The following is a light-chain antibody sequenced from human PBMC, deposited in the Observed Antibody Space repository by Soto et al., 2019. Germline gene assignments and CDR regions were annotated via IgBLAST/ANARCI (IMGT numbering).Light chain of an antibody. CDR1: QSVSSSY. Sequence: EIVLTQSPGTLSLSPLERXPLXWRASQSVSSSYLAWYQQKPGQAPRLLIYGASSRATGIPDRFSGSGSGTDFTLTISRLEPEDFAVYYCQQYGSSPLTFGGGTKVDIK. CDR3: QQYGSSPLT. J-gene: IGKJ4*01. CDR2: GAS. V-gene: IGKV3-20*01.